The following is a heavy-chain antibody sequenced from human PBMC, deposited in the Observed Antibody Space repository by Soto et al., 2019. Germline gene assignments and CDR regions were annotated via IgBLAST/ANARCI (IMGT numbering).Heavy chain of an antibody. V-gene: IGHV3-33*01. CDR1: GFTFSSYG. CDR2: IWYDGSNK. D-gene: IGHD6-19*01. Sequence: PGGSLRLSCAASGFTFSSYGMHWVRQAPGKGLEWVAVIWYDGSNKYYADSVKGRFTISRDNSKNTLYLQMNSLRAEDTAVYYCARRIVAVAGNYYYYYYMDVWGKGTTVTVSS. CDR3: ARRIVAVAGNYYYYYYMDV. J-gene: IGHJ6*03.